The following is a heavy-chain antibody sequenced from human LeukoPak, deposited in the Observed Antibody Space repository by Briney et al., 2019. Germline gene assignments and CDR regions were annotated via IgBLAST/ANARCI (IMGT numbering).Heavy chain of an antibody. J-gene: IGHJ5*02. D-gene: IGHD5-24*01. V-gene: IGHV4-39*01. CDR2: MYHNGST. Sequence: PSETLSLTCTGSGGSISSSSYYWGWMRQPPGTGLEWIGSMYHNGSTYYNPSLKSRVTISVDTSKNQFSLKLTSVTAADTAVYYCARHPSGRMWLQQGGWFDPWGQGTLVTVSS. CDR3: ARHPSGRMWLQQGGWFDP. CDR1: GGSISSSSYY.